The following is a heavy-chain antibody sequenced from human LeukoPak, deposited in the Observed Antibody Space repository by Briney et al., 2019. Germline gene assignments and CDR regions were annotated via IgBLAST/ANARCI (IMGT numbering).Heavy chain of an antibody. J-gene: IGHJ4*02. CDR1: GGSFSGYY. CDR3: ARGFDIAAAGTSIVDY. Sequence: PSETLSLTCAVYGGSFSGYYWSWIRQPPGKGLEWIGEINHSGSTNYNPSLKSRVTISVDTSKNQFSLKLSSVTAAGTAVYYCARGFDIAAAGTSIVDYWGQGTLVTVSS. CDR2: INHSGST. D-gene: IGHD6-13*01. V-gene: IGHV4-34*01.